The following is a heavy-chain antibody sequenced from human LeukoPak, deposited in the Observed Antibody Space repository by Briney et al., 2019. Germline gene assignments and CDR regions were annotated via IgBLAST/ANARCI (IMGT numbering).Heavy chain of an antibody. CDR1: GYTFTGYY. CDR2: INPNSGGT. V-gene: IGHV1-2*02. J-gene: IGHJ4*02. D-gene: IGHD6-13*01. CDR3: ARGGASGTYSSPWYFDY. Sequence: ASVKVSCKASGYTFTGYYMHWVRQAPGQGLEWMGWINPNSGGTNYAQKFQGRVTMTRDTSISTAYMELSRLRSDDTAVYYCARGGASGTYSSPWYFDYWGQGTLVTVS.